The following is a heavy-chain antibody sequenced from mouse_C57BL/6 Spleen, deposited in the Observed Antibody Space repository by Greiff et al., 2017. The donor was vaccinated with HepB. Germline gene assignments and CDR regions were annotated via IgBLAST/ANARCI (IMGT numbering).Heavy chain of an antibody. V-gene: IGHV1-53*01. Sequence: QVQLQQSGTELVKPGASVKLSCKASGYTFTSYWMHWVKQRPGQGLEWIGNINPSNGGTNYNEKFKSKATLTVDKSSSTAYMQLSSLTSEDSAVYYCARSPSYYYEYYFDYWGQGTTLTVSS. CDR2: INPSNGGT. CDR1: GYTFTSYW. D-gene: IGHD1-1*01. J-gene: IGHJ2*01. CDR3: ARSPSYYYEYYFDY.